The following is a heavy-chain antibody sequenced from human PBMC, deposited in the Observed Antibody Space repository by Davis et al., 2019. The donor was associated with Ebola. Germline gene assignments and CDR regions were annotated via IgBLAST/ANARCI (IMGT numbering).Heavy chain of an antibody. CDR2: ISAYNGNT. J-gene: IGHJ5*02. CDR3: ASLLNDGSGTPTPGNNWFDP. CDR1: GYTFTSYG. D-gene: IGHD3-10*01. V-gene: IGHV1-18*01. Sequence: ASVKVSCKASGYTFTSYGISWVRQAPGQGLEWMGWISAYNGNTNYAQKLQGRVTMTTDTSTSTAYMELRSLRSDDTAVYYCASLLNDGSGTPTPGNNWFDPWGQGTLVTVSS.